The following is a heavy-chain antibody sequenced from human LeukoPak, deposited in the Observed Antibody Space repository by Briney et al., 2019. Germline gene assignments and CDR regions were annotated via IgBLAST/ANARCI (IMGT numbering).Heavy chain of an antibody. CDR1: GYTFTGYY. CDR2: INPNSGGT. J-gene: IGHJ3*02. Sequence: SVNVSCQASGYTFTGYYMHWVRQAPGQALEGMGWINPNSGGTNYAQKFQGRVTMTRDTSISTAYMELSRLRSDDTAVYYCAREMEWEVPDAFDIWGQGTMVTVSS. D-gene: IGHD1-26*01. CDR3: AREMEWEVPDAFDI. V-gene: IGHV1-2*02.